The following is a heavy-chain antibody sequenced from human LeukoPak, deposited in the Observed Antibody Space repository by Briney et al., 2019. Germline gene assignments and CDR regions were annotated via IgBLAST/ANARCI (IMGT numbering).Heavy chain of an antibody. CDR3: VRVKGTYFDF. CDR1: GFPFSSYS. V-gene: IGHV3-48*01. J-gene: IGHJ4*02. Sequence: GGSLRLSCAASGFPFSSYSMNWVRQAPGKGLEWVSYISSSGSNIYYLDSVNGRFTVSRDNAMNSLFLQMDRRRAEDTAVYYCVRVKGTYFDFWGQGTLVTVSS. D-gene: IGHD1-1*01. CDR2: ISSSGSNI.